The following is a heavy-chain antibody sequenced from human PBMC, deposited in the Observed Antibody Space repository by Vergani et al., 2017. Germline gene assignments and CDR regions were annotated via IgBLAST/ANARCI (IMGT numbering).Heavy chain of an antibody. D-gene: IGHD2-2*02. CDR3: ARDSGIVVVPAAIRGDAFDI. CDR1: GFTVSSNY. J-gene: IGHJ3*02. Sequence: EVQLLESGGGLVQPGGSLRLSCAASGFTVSSNYMSWVRQAPGKGLEWVSVIYSGGSTYYADSVKGRFTISRDNSKNTLYLQMNSLRAEDTAVYYCARDSGIVVVPAAIRGDAFDIWGQGTMVTVSS. V-gene: IGHV3-66*02. CDR2: IYSGGST.